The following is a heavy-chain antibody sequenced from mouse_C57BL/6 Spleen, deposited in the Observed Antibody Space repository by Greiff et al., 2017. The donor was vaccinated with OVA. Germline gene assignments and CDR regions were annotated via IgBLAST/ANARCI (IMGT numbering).Heavy chain of an antibody. Sequence: QVQLQQSGAELVRPGASVKLSCKASGYTFTDYYINWVKQRPGQGLEWIARIYPGSGNTYYNEKFKGKATLTAEKSSSTAYMQLSSLTSEDSAVYFCARRGYYSNHGAMDYWGQGTSVTVSS. CDR3: ARRGYYSNHGAMDY. CDR1: GYTFTDYY. V-gene: IGHV1-76*01. D-gene: IGHD2-5*01. CDR2: IYPGSGNT. J-gene: IGHJ4*01.